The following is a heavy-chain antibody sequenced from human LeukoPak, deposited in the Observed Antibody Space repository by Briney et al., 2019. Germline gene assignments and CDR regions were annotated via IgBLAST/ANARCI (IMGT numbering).Heavy chain of an antibody. Sequence: SETLSLTCTVSGGSISNYYWSWIRQPPGKGLEWIAYVHYSGITNYNPSLESRVTISVDTSKNQFSLKVSSVTAADTAVYYCAREGSDGYNYFDFWGQGTLVTVSS. CDR2: VHYSGIT. CDR3: AREGSDGYNYFDF. V-gene: IGHV4-59*01. J-gene: IGHJ4*02. CDR1: GGSISNYY. D-gene: IGHD5-24*01.